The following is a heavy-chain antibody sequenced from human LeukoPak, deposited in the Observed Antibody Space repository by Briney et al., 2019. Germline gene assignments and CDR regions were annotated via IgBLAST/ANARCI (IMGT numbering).Heavy chain of an antibody. CDR2: ISARSTST. CDR1: GFTFSNYA. CDR3: AKVSLAGYDSGAHFDY. D-gene: IGHD3-22*01. V-gene: IGHV3-23*01. Sequence: GGSLRLSCTACGFTFSNYAMKWVRQAPGKGLEWVSSISARSTSTYYADSVRGRCTISRDNSKNTLYLHLSRLRAEDTALYFCAKVSLAGYDSGAHFDYWGQGTLVTVSS. J-gene: IGHJ4*02.